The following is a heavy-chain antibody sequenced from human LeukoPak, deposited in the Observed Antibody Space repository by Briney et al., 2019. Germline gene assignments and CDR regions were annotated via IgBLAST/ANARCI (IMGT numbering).Heavy chain of an antibody. CDR1: GGSISSYY. D-gene: IGHD3-10*01. J-gene: IGHJ4*02. CDR3: ARVEEGSGSYYNVGYFDY. Sequence: SETLSLTCTVSGGSISSYYWSWIRQPAGKGLECIGRIYTSGSTNYNPSLKSRVTMSLDTSKNQFSLKLSSVTAADTAVYYCARVEEGSGSYYNVGYFDYWGQGTLVTVSS. V-gene: IGHV4-4*07. CDR2: IYTSGST.